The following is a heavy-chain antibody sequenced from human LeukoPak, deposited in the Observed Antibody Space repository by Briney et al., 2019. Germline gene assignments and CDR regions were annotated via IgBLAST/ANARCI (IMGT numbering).Heavy chain of an antibody. CDR3: ARPPALHYYDSSTSGGAFDI. D-gene: IGHD3-22*01. Sequence: PGGSLRLSCAASGFTFSDYYMSWIRQAPGKGLEWVSYISSSGSTIYYADPVKGRFTISRDNAKNSLYLQMNSLRAEDTAVYYCARPPALHYYDSSTSGGAFDIWGQGTMVTVSS. CDR2: ISSSGSTI. J-gene: IGHJ3*02. V-gene: IGHV3-11*01. CDR1: GFTFSDYY.